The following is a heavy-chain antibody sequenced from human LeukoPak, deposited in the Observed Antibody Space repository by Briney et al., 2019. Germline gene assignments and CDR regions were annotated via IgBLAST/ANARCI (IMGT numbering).Heavy chain of an antibody. V-gene: IGHV3-7*01. CDR3: ARESSAPIVVVPAAMIGMDV. Sequence: GGSPRLSCAASGFTFSSYWMSWVRQAPGKGLEWVANIKQDGSEKYYVDSVKGRFTISRDNAKNSLYLQMNSLRAEDTAVYYCARESSAPIVVVPAAMIGMDVWGQGTTVTVSS. CDR1: GFTFSSYW. D-gene: IGHD2-2*01. CDR2: IKQDGSEK. J-gene: IGHJ6*02.